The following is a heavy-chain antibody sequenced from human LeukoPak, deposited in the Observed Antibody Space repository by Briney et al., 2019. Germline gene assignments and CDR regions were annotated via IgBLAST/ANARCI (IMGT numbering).Heavy chain of an antibody. J-gene: IGHJ3*02. CDR2: IYYSGST. D-gene: IGHD1-26*01. V-gene: IGHV4-39*01. CDR3: ARRRARSGSYYAFDI. Sequence: KSSETLSLTCTVSGGSISSSSYYRGWIRQPPGKGLEWIGSIYYSGSTYYNPSLKSRVTISVDTSKNQFSLKLSSVTAADTAVYYCARRRARSGSYYAFDIWGQGTMVTVSS. CDR1: GGSISSSSYY.